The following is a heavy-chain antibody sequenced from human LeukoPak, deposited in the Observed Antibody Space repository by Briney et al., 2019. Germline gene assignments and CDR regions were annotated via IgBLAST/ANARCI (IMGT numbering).Heavy chain of an antibody. CDR1: GGSFSGYY. V-gene: IGHV4-34*01. D-gene: IGHD2-2*01. J-gene: IGHJ4*02. Sequence: ASETLSLTCAVYGGSFSGYYWSWIRQPPGKGLEWIGEINHSGSTNYNPSLKSRVTISVDTSKNQFSLKLSSVTAADTAVYYCVRGRKGYCSSTSCAIDYWGQGTLVTVSS. CDR2: INHSGST. CDR3: VRGRKGYCSSTSCAIDY.